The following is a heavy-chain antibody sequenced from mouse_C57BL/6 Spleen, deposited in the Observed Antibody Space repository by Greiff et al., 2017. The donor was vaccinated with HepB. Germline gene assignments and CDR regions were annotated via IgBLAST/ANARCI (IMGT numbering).Heavy chain of an antibody. J-gene: IGHJ3*01. Sequence: EVHLVESGGGLVKPGGSLKLSCAASGFPFSDYGMHWVRQAPEKGLEWVAYISSGSSTIYYADTVKGRFTISRDNAKNTLFLQMTSLRSEDTAMYYCARPRGAWFAYWGQGTLVTVSA. V-gene: IGHV5-17*01. CDR1: GFPFSDYG. CDR3: ARPRGAWFAY. CDR2: ISSGSSTI.